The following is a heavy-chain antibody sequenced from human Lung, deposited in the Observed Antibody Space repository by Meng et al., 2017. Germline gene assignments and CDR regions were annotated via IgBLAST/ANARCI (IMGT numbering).Heavy chain of an antibody. D-gene: IGHD6-6*01. CDR1: GLTFNYFA. Sequence: GGSLRPSCVASGLTFNYFAMNGVRRVPGKGLEGVAAITGGGGNKYYADSLKGRFTISRDNSENTLHLQMTSLRAEDTATYFCAKARTGMFTEYFDFWGRGTLVTVSS. CDR2: ITGGGGNK. CDR3: AKARTGMFTEYFDF. V-gene: IGHV3-23*01. J-gene: IGHJ4*02.